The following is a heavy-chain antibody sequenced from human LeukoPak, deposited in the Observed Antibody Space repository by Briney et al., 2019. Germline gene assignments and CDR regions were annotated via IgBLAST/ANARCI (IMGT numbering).Heavy chain of an antibody. J-gene: IGHJ3*02. CDR1: GGSISSSSYY. Sequence: SETLSLTCTVSGGSISSSSYYWGWIRQPPGKGLEWIGSIYYSGSTYYNPSLKSRVTISVDKSKNQFSLKLSSVTAADTAVYYCARETFRLAPDAFDIWGQGTMVTVSS. D-gene: IGHD2/OR15-2a*01. CDR3: ARETFRLAPDAFDI. V-gene: IGHV4-39*07. CDR2: IYYSGST.